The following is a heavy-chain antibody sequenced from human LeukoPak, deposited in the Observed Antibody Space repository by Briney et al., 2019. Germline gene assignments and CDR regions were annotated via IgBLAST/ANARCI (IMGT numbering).Heavy chain of an antibody. Sequence: GESLKISCKGSGNSFTSYWIGWVRQMPGKGLEWMGIIYPDDSDTRYSPSFKGQVTISADKSISTAYLQWSSLKASDTAMYYCARTSGLVGARTGWDYFDYWGQGILVTVSS. J-gene: IGHJ4*02. V-gene: IGHV5-51*01. CDR2: IYPDDSDT. CDR3: ARTSGLVGARTGWDYFDY. CDR1: GNSFTSYW. D-gene: IGHD1-26*01.